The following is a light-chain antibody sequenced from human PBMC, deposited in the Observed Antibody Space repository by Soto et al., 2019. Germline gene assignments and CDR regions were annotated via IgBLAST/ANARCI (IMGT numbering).Light chain of an antibody. Sequence: EVVMTQSPATLSVSPGERATLSCRASESVSSNLAWYQQRPGQAPRLVIYGASTRATGIPARFSGGGSGTDFTLTISSLEPEDFAVYYCQQRSNWPPITFGQGTRLEIK. CDR1: ESVSSN. CDR3: QQRSNWPPIT. CDR2: GAS. J-gene: IGKJ5*01. V-gene: IGKV3-15*01.